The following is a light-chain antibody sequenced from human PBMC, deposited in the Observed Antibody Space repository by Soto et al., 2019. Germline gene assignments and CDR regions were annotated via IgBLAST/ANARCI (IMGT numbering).Light chain of an antibody. CDR1: QSISSW. Sequence: DIQMTQSPSTLSASVGDRVTITCRASQSISSWLAWYQQKPGKAPNLLIYMASSLEGGVPSRFSGSGSGTEFTVSISSLQLDCFATYYCEQYNSHSPLTFGGGTKVEFK. CDR2: MAS. V-gene: IGKV1-5*03. J-gene: IGKJ4*02. CDR3: EQYNSHSPLT.